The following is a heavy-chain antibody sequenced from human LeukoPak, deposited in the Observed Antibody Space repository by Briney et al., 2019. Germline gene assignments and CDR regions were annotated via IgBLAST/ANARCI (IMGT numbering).Heavy chain of an antibody. D-gene: IGHD3-3*01. V-gene: IGHV3-7*01. CDR3: ARHTGRFLECLFIDY. CDR1: GFTFSSYW. CDR2: IKQDGSEK. Sequence: GGSLRLSCTASGFTFSSYWMSWVRQAPGEGLEWVANIKQDGSEKYYVDSVKGRFTISRDNAKNSLYLQMNSLRAEDTAVYYCARHTGRFLECLFIDYWGQGTLVTVSS. J-gene: IGHJ4*02.